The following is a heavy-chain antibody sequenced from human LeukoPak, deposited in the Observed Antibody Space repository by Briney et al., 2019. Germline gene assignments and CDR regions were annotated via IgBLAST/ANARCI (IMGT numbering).Heavy chain of an antibody. CDR3: ARDQSSGYHQNWFDP. CDR1: GYRFTSYG. J-gene: IGHJ5*02. Sequence: ASVKVSCKASGYRFTSYGISWVRPAPGQGLDWMGWISAYNGNINYAQKLQGRVTMTTDTSTRTAYMELRSLRSYGTAVYDCARDQSSGYHQNWFDPWGQGTLVTVSS. D-gene: IGHD3-22*01. CDR2: ISAYNGNI. V-gene: IGHV1-18*01.